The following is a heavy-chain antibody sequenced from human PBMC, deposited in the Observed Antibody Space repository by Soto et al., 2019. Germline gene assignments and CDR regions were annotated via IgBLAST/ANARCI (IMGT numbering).Heavy chain of an antibody. Sequence: ASVKVSCKVSGYTFTSYGISWVRQAPGQGLEWMGWISAYNGNSNYAQHLQGRVTMTTDTSTSTVYMELRSLRSDDTAVYYCARDGRGEPLSRRFDYWGQGTLVTVSS. CDR2: ISAYNGNS. CDR1: GYTFTSYG. V-gene: IGHV1-18*01. J-gene: IGHJ4*02. D-gene: IGHD1-26*01. CDR3: ARDGRGEPLSRRFDY.